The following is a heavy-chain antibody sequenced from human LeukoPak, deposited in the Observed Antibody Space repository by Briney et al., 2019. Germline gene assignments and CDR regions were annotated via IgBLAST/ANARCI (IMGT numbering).Heavy chain of an antibody. V-gene: IGHV4-61*02. D-gene: IGHD3-22*01. CDR2: IHISGST. J-gene: IGHJ3*01. CDR3: AGADRSGYFGNVVAFDV. CDR1: GGSINSNSHS. Sequence: SQTLSLTCTVSGGSINSNSHSWTWIRQPAGKGLEWIGRIHISGSTDYTPSLRSRVTISVDTSKNQFSLKLSSATAADTAVYYCAGADRSGYFGNVVAFDVWGQGTMVTVSS.